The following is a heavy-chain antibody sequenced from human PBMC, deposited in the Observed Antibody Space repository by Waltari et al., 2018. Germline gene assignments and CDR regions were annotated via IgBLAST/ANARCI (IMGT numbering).Heavy chain of an antibody. D-gene: IGHD6-13*01. CDR1: GGSISSGGYY. CDR2: IYYSGST. V-gene: IGHV4-31*03. CDR3: ARVGRIAAAGSKGSFDY. J-gene: IGHJ4*02. Sequence: QVQLQESGPGLVKPSQTLSLTCTVSGGSISSGGYYWSWIRQHPGKGLEWIGYIYYSGSTYYNPSLKSRVTISVDTSKNQFSLKLSSVTVADTAVYYCARVGRIAAAGSKGSFDYWGQGTLVTVSS.